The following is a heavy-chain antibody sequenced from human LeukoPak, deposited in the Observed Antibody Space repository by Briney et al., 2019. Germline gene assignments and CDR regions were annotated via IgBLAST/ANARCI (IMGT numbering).Heavy chain of an antibody. CDR3: TTESYDFWSGGDYYYGMDV. J-gene: IGHJ6*02. CDR1: GFTFSNAW. CDR2: IKSKTDGGTT. D-gene: IGHD3-3*01. V-gene: IGHV3-15*01. Sequence: GGSLRLSCAASGFTFSNAWMSWVRQAPGKGLEWVGRIKSKTDGGTTDYAAPVKGRFTISRDDSKNTLYLQMNNLKTEDTAVYYCTTESYDFWSGGDYYYGMDVWGQGTTVTVSS.